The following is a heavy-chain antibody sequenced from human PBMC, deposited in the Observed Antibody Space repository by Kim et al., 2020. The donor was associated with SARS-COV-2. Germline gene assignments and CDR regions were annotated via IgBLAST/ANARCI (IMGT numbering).Heavy chain of an antibody. Sequence: SETLSLTCTVSGGSISSSSYYWGWIRQPPGKGLEWIGSIYYSGSTYYNPSLKSRVTISVDTSKNQFSLKLSSVTAADTAVYYCARRISTVLGHFDDWGQGTLVTVSS. CDR3: ARRISTVLGHFDD. D-gene: IGHD4-17*01. V-gene: IGHV4-39*01. CDR1: GGSISSSSYY. CDR2: IYYSGST. J-gene: IGHJ4*02.